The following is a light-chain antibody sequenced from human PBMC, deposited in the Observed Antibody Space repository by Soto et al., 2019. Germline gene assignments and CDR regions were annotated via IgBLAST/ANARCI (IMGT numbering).Light chain of an antibody. J-gene: IGLJ2*01. V-gene: IGLV2-23*01. Sequence: QSVLTQPASVSGSPGQSITISCTGTSSDVGSYNLVSWYQQHPGKAPNLMIYEGSKRPSGVSNRFSGSKSGNTASLTISGLQAEDEADYYCCSYAGSRGLVFGGGTKLTVL. CDR1: SSDVGSYNL. CDR3: CSYAGSRGLV. CDR2: EGS.